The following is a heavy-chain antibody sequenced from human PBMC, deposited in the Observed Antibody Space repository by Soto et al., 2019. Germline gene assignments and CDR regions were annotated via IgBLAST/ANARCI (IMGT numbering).Heavy chain of an antibody. Sequence: GGSLRLSCVASGFTFSSPWMHWVRQSPGKGLVWVSRINSDGCDTTYAGSVKGRFTISRDNAKNTLYLQMHSLRAYDLAVYYWARGLEEWARPRVIWGQGTRGSASS. CDR3: ARGLEEWARPRVI. CDR2: INSDGCDT. J-gene: IGHJ3*02. CDR1: GFTFSSPW. D-gene: IGHD3-3*01. V-gene: IGHV3-74*01.